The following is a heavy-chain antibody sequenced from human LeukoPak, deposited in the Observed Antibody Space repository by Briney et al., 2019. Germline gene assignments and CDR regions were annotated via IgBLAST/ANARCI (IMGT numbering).Heavy chain of an antibody. Sequence: SETLSLTCTVSGGSISSSSYYWNWIRQPAGKGLEWIGRIYTGGTTNYNPSLKSRVTMSVDTSKNQFSLKLRFVTAADTAVCYCAREYVWGSTVEDWGQGTLVTVSS. CDR3: AREYVWGSTVED. CDR2: IYTGGTT. J-gene: IGHJ4*02. V-gene: IGHV4-61*02. CDR1: GGSISSSSYY. D-gene: IGHD3-16*01.